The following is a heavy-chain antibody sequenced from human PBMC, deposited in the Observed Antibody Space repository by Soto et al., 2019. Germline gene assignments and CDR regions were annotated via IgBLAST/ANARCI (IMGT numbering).Heavy chain of an antibody. CDR1: GFTFSSYA. Sequence: GGSLRLSCAASGFTFSSYAMSWVRQAPGKGLEWVSAISGSSGSTYYADSVKGRFTISRDNSKNTLYLQMNSLRAEDTAVYYCAKDRRGVESSDYWGQGTLVTVSS. CDR3: AKDRRGVESSDY. CDR2: ISGSSGST. V-gene: IGHV3-23*01. J-gene: IGHJ4*02. D-gene: IGHD3-3*01.